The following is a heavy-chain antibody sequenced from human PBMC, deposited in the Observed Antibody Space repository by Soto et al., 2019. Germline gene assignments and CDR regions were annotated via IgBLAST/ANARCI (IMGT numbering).Heavy chain of an antibody. J-gene: IGHJ4*02. D-gene: IGHD1-26*01. Sequence: GGSLRLSCVACGFTFSSYGMHWVRQAPGKGLEWGAIISYDGSNTYYADSGKGRFTITRDNSKNTLYLQMNSLRAEDTSVYSCAKDKAGWELAYWGQGTLVTASS. CDR3: AKDKAGWELAY. CDR1: GFTFSSYG. CDR2: ISYDGSNT. V-gene: IGHV3-30*18.